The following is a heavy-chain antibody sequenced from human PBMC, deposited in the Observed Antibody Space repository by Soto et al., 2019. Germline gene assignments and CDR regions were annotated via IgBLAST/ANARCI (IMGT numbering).Heavy chain of an antibody. Sequence: PSETLSLTCVVSGGSISSGGYSWSWIRQPPGKGLEWIGYTYHSGSTYYNPSLKSRVTISVVRSKNQFSLKLSSVTAADTAVYYCARVDYDSTWFDPWGQGTLVTVSS. CDR1: GGSISSGGYS. V-gene: IGHV4-30-2*01. J-gene: IGHJ5*02. CDR3: ARVDYDSTWFDP. D-gene: IGHD3-22*01. CDR2: TYHSGST.